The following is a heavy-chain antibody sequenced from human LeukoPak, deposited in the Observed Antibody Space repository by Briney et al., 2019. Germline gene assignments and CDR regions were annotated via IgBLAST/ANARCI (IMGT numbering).Heavy chain of an antibody. Sequence: ASVKVSCKASGYTFTTYGISWVRQAPGQGLEWMGWINTNTGNPTYAQGFTGRFVSSLDTSVSTAYLQIGSLKAEDTAVYYCARGPPKEGGYDSNQKTTIESNPFDYWGQGTLVTVSS. CDR2: INTNTGNP. J-gene: IGHJ4*02. CDR3: ARGPPKEGGYDSNQKTTIESNPFDY. CDR1: GYTFTTYG. D-gene: IGHD5-12*01. V-gene: IGHV7-4-1*01.